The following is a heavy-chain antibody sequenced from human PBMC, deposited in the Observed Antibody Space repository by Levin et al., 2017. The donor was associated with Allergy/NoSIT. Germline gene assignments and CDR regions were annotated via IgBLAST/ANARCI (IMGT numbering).Heavy chain of an antibody. CDR3: AREGEKDGYHDAFDI. J-gene: IGHJ3*02. V-gene: IGHV4-59*01. Sequence: PSETLSLTCTVSGGSISSYYWSWIRQPPGKGLEWIGYIYYSGSTNYNPSLKSRVTISVDTSKNQFSLKLSSVTAADTAVYYCAREGEKDGYHDAFDIWGQGTMVTVSS. CDR1: GGSISSYY. D-gene: IGHD5-24*01. CDR2: IYYSGST.